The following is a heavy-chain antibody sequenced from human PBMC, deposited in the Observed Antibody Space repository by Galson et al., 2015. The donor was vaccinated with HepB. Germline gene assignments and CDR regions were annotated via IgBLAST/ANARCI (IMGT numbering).Heavy chain of an antibody. D-gene: IGHD2-15*01. V-gene: IGHV1-69*04. CDR2: IIPILGIA. Sequence: SVKVSCKASGGTFSSYTISWVRQAPGQGLEWMGRIIPILGIANYAQKFQGRVTITADKSTGTAYMELSSLRSEDTAVYYCARDPGDIVVVVAATDAFDIWGQGTMVTVSS. CDR1: GGTFSSYT. J-gene: IGHJ3*02. CDR3: ARDPGDIVVVVAATDAFDI.